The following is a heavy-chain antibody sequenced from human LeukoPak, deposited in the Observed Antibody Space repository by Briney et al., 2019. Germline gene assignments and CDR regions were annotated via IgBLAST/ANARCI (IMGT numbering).Heavy chain of an antibody. J-gene: IGHJ3*02. CDR1: GYSFTSYW. CDR2: IYPGDSDT. CDR3: ARLSDYGGNDDSFDI. Sequence: GESLKISCKGSGYSFTSYWIGWVRQMPGKGLEWMGIIYPGDSDTRYSPSFQGQVTISADKSISTAYLQWSSLKASDTAMYYCARLSDYGGNDDSFDIWGLGTMVTVSS. V-gene: IGHV5-51*01. D-gene: IGHD4-23*01.